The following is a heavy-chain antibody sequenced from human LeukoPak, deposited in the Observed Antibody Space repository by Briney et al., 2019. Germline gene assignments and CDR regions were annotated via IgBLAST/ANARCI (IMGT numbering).Heavy chain of an antibody. V-gene: IGHV3-20*04. CDR1: GFTFSSYG. CDR3: ARVRGDIVGATGAFDI. J-gene: IGHJ3*02. Sequence: PGGSLRLSCAASGFTFSSYGMSWVRQAPGKGLEWVSGINWNGGSTGYADSVKGRFTISRDNAKNSLYLQMNSLRAEDTALYYCARVRGDIVGATGAFDIWGQGTMVTVSS. CDR2: INWNGGST. D-gene: IGHD1-26*01.